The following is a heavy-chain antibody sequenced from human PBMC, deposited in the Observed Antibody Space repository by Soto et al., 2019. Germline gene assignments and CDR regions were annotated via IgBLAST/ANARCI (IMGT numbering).Heavy chain of an antibody. CDR2: IYWDDDK. J-gene: IGHJ4*02. D-gene: IGHD2-15*01. CDR1: GFSLSTSGVG. V-gene: IGHV2-5*02. CDR3: AHAYCSGGSCYSARLDY. Sequence: QITLKESGPTLVKPTQTLTLTCTFSGFSLSTSGVGVGWIRQPPGKALEWLALIYWDDDKRYSPSLKSRLTITKDNSKNQVVLTMTNMDPVDTATYYCAHAYCSGGSCYSARLDYWGQGTLVTVSS.